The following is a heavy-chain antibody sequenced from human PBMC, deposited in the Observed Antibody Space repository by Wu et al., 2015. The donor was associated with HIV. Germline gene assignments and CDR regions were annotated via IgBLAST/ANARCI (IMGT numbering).Heavy chain of an antibody. CDR1: GYTFSNYY. CDR3: ARTTLYDRTGSYYGFDY. CDR2: INPISRGT. D-gene: IGHD3-22*01. V-gene: IGHV1-46*01. Sequence: QVQLVQSGAEVKKPGASVSVSCKAFGYTFSNYYMHWVRQAPGQGLEWMGMINPISRGTVYAQKFQGRVTMTGDTSTTTVYMEMSSPRSEDTAMYYCARTTLYDRTGSYYGFDYWGQGTLVTVSS. J-gene: IGHJ4*02.